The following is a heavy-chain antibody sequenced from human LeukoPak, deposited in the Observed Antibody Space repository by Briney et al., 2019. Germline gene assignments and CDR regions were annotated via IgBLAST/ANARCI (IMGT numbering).Heavy chain of an antibody. CDR1: GFTFSSFA. CDR2: ISGSGSST. V-gene: IGHV3-23*01. D-gene: IGHD6-25*01. CDR3: AKALTAATGVYGMDV. J-gene: IGHJ6*04. Sequence: PGGSLRLSCAASGFTFSSFAMTWGRQAPGKGLEWVSLISGSGSSTYYADSVKGRFTISRDNYKNTLLLQMNSLRAEDTALYYCAKALTAATGVYGMDVWGKGTTVTVSS.